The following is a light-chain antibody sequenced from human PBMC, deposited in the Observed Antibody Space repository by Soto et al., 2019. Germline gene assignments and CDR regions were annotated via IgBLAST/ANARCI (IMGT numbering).Light chain of an antibody. CDR2: EDT. CDR1: KLGDKY. J-gene: IGLJ2*01. CDR3: QAWDSGSVV. V-gene: IGLV3-1*01. Sequence: SYELTQSPSVSVSPGQTATITCSGDKLGDKYAYWYQQKPGQSPVVVIYEDTKRPSGIPERFSGSNSGNTATLTISGTQAMDEADYYCQAWDSGSVVFGGGTKLTVL.